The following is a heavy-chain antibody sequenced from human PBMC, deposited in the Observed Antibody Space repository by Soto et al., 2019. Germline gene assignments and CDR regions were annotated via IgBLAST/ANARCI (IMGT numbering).Heavy chain of an antibody. CDR3: ARDPHSSSLYVNCFDH. CDR1: GFTFTSYT. D-gene: IGHD6-13*01. CDR2: ISSSSSYI. Sequence: EVQLVESGGGLVKPGGSLRLSCAASGFTFTSYTMNWVRQTPGMGLELVSSISSSSSYIYYADSVKGRFTISRDNAKNSLYLKMNSLRAEDTDVYYCARDPHSSSLYVNCFDHWGQGTLVTVSS. J-gene: IGHJ5*02. V-gene: IGHV3-21*01.